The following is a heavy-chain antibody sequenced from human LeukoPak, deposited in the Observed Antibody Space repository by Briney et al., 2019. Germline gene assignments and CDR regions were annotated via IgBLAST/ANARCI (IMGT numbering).Heavy chain of an antibody. CDR2: INPNSGGT. Sequence: ASVKVSCKASGYTFTGYYMHWVRQAPGQGLEWMGWINPNSGGTNYAQKFQGRVTMTRDTSISTAYMELSRLRSDDTAVYYCARDGTGRYCYYYYMDVWGKGTTVTVS. D-gene: IGHD1-1*01. CDR3: ARDGTGRYCYYYYMDV. V-gene: IGHV1-2*02. CDR1: GYTFTGYY. J-gene: IGHJ6*03.